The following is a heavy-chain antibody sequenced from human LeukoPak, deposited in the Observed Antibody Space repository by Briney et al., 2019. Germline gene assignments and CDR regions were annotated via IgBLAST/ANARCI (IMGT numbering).Heavy chain of an antibody. CDR2: ISGSGFDT. D-gene: IGHD3-3*01. CDR1: GFTFNNYA. J-gene: IGHJ6*03. Sequence: GGSLRLSCAASGFTFNNYAMRWVRQAPGKGLEWVSAISGSGFDTYYADSVKGRFTISRDNYENTLYLQINSLRVEDTATYYCAKDSEYYDFWSRYNHYSYHYMDVWGKGTTVTVSS. V-gene: IGHV3-23*01. CDR3: AKDSEYYDFWSRYNHYSYHYMDV.